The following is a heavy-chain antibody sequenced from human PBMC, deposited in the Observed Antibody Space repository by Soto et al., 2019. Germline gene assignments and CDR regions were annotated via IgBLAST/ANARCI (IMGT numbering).Heavy chain of an antibody. Sequence: SETLSLTCTVSGCSISSYYWSWIRQPPGKGLEWIGYVHYTGSTNYNSPLKSRVTISVDTSKNQFSLKLSSVTAADTAVYYCARGIYDSSGYYTRVFDYWGPGTLVTVSS. J-gene: IGHJ4*02. CDR1: GCSISSYY. CDR3: ARGIYDSSGYYTRVFDY. V-gene: IGHV4-59*01. D-gene: IGHD3-22*01. CDR2: VHYTGST.